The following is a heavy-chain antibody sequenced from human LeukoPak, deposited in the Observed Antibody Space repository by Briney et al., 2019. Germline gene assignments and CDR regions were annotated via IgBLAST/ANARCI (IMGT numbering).Heavy chain of an antibody. CDR1: GFTFSNYW. CDR2: IKEDGSEK. CDR3: ARGGITIFGGIIYQDY. V-gene: IGHV3-7*03. D-gene: IGHD3-3*01. J-gene: IGHJ4*02. Sequence: GGSLRLSCAASGFTFSNYWMGYVRQAPGKGLEWVANIKEDGSEKYYVDSVKGRFTISRDNAKNSLYLQMNSLRAEDTAFYYCARGGITIFGGIIYQDYWGQGTLVTVSS.